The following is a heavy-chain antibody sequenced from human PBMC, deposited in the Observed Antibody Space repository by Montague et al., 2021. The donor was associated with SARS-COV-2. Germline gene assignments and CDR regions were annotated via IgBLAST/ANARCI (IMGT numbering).Heavy chain of an antibody. Sequence: SETLSLTCDVSGASISSATYYWAWIRQPPGRGLEWIGNIYYSGGTMYNPSLKSRVTMCVDTSKNQFSLHLKPVTAADTAVYYCARRVTGLERPFDNWGQGTLVSVSS. CDR2: IYYSGGT. CDR1: GASISSATYY. CDR3: ARRVTGLERPFDN. D-gene: IGHD1-1*01. J-gene: IGHJ4*02. V-gene: IGHV4-39*01.